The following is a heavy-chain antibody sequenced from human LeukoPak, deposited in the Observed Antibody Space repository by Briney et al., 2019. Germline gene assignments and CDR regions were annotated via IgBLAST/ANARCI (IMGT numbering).Heavy chain of an antibody. CDR1: GGSISYYY. D-gene: IGHD3-10*01. J-gene: IGHJ4*02. Sequence: PSETLSLTCSVSGGSISYYYWSWIRQPPGKGLEWIGYSHDSGESNYNPSLQSRVIISRDTSKNQFSLNLMSVTAADTAVYYCAVSSHSGSYRAYWGQGTPGTVSS. V-gene: IGHV4-59*08. CDR2: SHDSGES. CDR3: AVSSHSGSYRAY.